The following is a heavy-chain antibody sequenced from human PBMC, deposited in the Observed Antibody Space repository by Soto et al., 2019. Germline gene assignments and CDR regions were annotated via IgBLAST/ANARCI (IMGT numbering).Heavy chain of an antibody. CDR2: INPNSGGT. V-gene: IGHV1-2*04. Sequence: GASVEVSCKASGYIFNGYYMHWLRQSPGQGLEWMGWINPNSGGTNYAQKFQGWVTMTRDTSISTAYMELSRLRSDDTAVYYCARADIVVVPAAIDYYYGMDVWGQGTTVTVSS. CDR3: ARADIVVVPAAIDYYYGMDV. J-gene: IGHJ6*02. CDR1: GYIFNGYY. D-gene: IGHD2-2*02.